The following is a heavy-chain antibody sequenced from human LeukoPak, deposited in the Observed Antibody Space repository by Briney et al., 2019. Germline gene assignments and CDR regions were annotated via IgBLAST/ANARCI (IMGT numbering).Heavy chain of an antibody. D-gene: IGHD4-11*01. Sequence: ASVKVSCTASGYNFGSYGISWVRQAPGQGLEWIGWISAYNGNTNLAQKLQGRVSLTTDTSTTTVYMELTSLRSDDTAIYYCARDGMEDVRHSSHIYINYKYNGMDVWGQGTTVTVSS. V-gene: IGHV1-18*01. J-gene: IGHJ6*02. CDR1: GYNFGSYG. CDR3: ARDGMEDVRHSSHIYINYKYNGMDV. CDR2: ISAYNGNT.